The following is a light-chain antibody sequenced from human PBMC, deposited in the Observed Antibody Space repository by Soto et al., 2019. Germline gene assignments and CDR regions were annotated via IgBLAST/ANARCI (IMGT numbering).Light chain of an antibody. V-gene: IGLV1-40*01. CDR3: QSYDSSREV. J-gene: IGLJ1*01. CDR1: SSNIGAGYV. Sequence: QSVLTQPPSVSGAPGQRVTISCTGSSSNIGAGYVVHWYQQLPGTAPKLLIYGNSNRPSGVPDRFSGSKSGTSASLAITGLQAEDEADYYCQSYDSSREVFGTGTKLTVL. CDR2: GNS.